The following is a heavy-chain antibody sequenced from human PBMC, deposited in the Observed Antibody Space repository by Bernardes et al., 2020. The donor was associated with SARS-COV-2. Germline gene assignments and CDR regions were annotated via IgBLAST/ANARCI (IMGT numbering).Heavy chain of an antibody. Sequence: GGSLRLSRAASGFTFSSYDMHWVRQSSGKGLEWVSGIGSAGDPYYPGSVKGRLTISRENAKNSLFLQMNSLRAGDTAVYYCARGARDYSDSSGYFSPPFDDWGQGILVTVSS. CDR3: ARGARDYSDSSGYFSPPFDD. CDR2: IGSAGDP. V-gene: IGHV3-13*05. D-gene: IGHD3-22*01. CDR1: GFTFSSYD. J-gene: IGHJ4*02.